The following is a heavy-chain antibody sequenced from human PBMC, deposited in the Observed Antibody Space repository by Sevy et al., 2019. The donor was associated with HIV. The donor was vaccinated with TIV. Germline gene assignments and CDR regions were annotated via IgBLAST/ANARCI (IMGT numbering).Heavy chain of an antibody. D-gene: IGHD1-26*01. CDR2: LKSKAHGGTL. CDR1: GFTFGDYC. V-gene: IGHV3-49*04. Sequence: GGSLRLSCTVSGFTFGDYCMSWVRQAPGKGLEWVAFLKSKAHGGTLDYAASVKGRFTISRDDSKNIAHLQMNDLRTDDTAIYYCTRWQGAQSIFDYWGQGALVTVSS. CDR3: TRWQGAQSIFDY. J-gene: IGHJ4*02.